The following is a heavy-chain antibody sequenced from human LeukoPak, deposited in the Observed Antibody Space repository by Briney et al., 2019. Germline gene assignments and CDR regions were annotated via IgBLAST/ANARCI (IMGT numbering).Heavy chain of an antibody. CDR1: GDSISSYNYF. Sequence: SETLSLTCTVSGDSISSYNYFWGWIRQPPGKGLEWVGSIYYRGNTYYNPSLKSRVTLSADTSKNQFSLKVTSVTAADTAVYYCARASSGYYWDFDYWGQGALVTVHS. CDR2: IYYRGNT. J-gene: IGHJ4*02. V-gene: IGHV4-39*01. CDR3: ARASSGYYWDFDY. D-gene: IGHD3-22*01.